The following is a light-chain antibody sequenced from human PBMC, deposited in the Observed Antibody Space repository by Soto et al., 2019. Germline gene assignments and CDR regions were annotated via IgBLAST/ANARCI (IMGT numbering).Light chain of an antibody. CDR3: AAWDDNLNAYV. J-gene: IGLJ1*01. Sequence: QPVLPQPPSASSTPGQTVTISCSGSTSNIGTFYVYWYQHLPGTAPKLLIYLGDQRASGVSDRFSGSKSGTSASLAINGLRSDDEADYYCAAWDDNLNAYVFGSGTKLTVL. V-gene: IGLV1-47*02. CDR1: TSNIGTFY. CDR2: LGD.